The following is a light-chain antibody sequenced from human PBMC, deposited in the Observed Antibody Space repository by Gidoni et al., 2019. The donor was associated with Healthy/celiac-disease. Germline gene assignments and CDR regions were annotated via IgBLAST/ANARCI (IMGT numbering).Light chain of an antibody. CDR1: QGISSA. J-gene: IGKJ5*01. CDR3: QQFNSYPIT. CDR2: DAS. Sequence: IQLTPSPSSLSASVGDRVTITCRASQGISSALAWYQQKPGKAPKLLIYDASSLESGVPSRFSGSGSGTDFTLTISSLQPEDFATYYCQQFNSYPITFGQXTRLEIK. V-gene: IGKV1-13*02.